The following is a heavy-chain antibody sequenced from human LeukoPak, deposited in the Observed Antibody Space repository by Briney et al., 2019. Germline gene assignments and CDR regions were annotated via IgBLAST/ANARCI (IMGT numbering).Heavy chain of an antibody. D-gene: IGHD3-10*01. CDR1: GFTFSAYA. CDR2: ISVGGDRT. V-gene: IGHV3-64D*09. CDR3: VKDTPSVGSWAALDI. Sequence: GGSLRPSCLAAGFTFSAYAMHWVRQAPGKGLEYVSAISVGGDRTFYADSLKGRFTISRDNPENTLYLQMSSLRPEDTAVYYCVKDTPSVGSWAALDIWGQGTMVTVFS. J-gene: IGHJ3*02.